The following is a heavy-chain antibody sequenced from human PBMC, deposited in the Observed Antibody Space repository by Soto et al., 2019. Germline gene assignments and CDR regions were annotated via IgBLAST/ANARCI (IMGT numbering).Heavy chain of an antibody. Sequence: PSQTLSLTCAISGDSVSSNNAAWNWIRQSPARGLEWLGRTYYRSKWYNVYEVSVTSRILINPDTATNQFFLQLNSVTPDDTAIYYCARELAGPYGLDVWGPGTTVTVSS. CDR1: GDSVSSNNAA. CDR3: ARELAGPYGLDV. V-gene: IGHV6-1*01. CDR2: TYYRSKWYN. J-gene: IGHJ6*02. D-gene: IGHD3-3*02.